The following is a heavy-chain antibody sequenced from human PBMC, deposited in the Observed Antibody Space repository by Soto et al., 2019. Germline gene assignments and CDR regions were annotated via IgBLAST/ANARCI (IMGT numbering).Heavy chain of an antibody. Sequence: QLQLQESGPGLVKPSETLSLTCTVSGGSISSSSYYWGWIRQPPGKGLEWIGSIYYSGSTYYNPSLKSRVTISVDTSKNQFSLKLSSVTAADTAGYYCVYKHDFWSGPLDYWGQGTLVTVSS. CDR2: IYYSGST. D-gene: IGHD3-3*01. V-gene: IGHV4-39*01. CDR3: VYKHDFWSGPLDY. J-gene: IGHJ4*02. CDR1: GGSISSSSYY.